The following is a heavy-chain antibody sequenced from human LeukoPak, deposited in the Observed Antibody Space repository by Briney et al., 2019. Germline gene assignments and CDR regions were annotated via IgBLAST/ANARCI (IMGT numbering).Heavy chain of an antibody. D-gene: IGHD3-10*01. CDR3: ARGAYFTMVRGVLNNWFDP. CDR1: GFTFSSYG. CDR2: IRYDGSNK. V-gene: IGHV3-30*02. Sequence: GGSLRLSCAASGFTFSSYGMHWVRQAPGKGLEWVAFIRYDGSNKYYADSVKGRFTISRDNSKNTLYLQMNSLRAEDTAMYYCARGAYFTMVRGVLNNWFDPWGQGTLVTVSS. J-gene: IGHJ5*02.